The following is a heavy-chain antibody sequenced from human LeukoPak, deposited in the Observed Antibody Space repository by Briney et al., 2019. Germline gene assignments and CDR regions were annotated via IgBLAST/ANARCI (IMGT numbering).Heavy chain of an antibody. D-gene: IGHD2-2*01. J-gene: IGHJ5*02. CDR2: IWYDGSKK. CDR3: AKDGKEGCSTTSCYWDNWFDP. V-gene: IGHV3-33*06. Sequence: PGGSLRLSCAASGFSFSSYGMHWVRQAPGKGLEWVAVIWYDGSKKYNADSMKGRFTLSRENSKNTLYLQMNSLRAEDTAVYYCAKDGKEGCSTTSCYWDNWFDPWGQGTLVTVSS. CDR1: GFSFSSYG.